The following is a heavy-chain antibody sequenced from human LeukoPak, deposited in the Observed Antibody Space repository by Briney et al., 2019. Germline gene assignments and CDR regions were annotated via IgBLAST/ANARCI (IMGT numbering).Heavy chain of an antibody. V-gene: IGHV1-2*02. CDR3: ARDTSPTLRLGGDYYYYGMDV. CDR2: INPNSGGI. D-gene: IGHD3-16*01. Sequence: ASVKVSCKASGGTFSSYAISWVRQAPGQGLEWMGWINPNSGGINYAQKFQGRVTMTRDTSISTAYMELSRLRSDDTAVYYCARDTSPTLRLGGDYYYYGMDVWGQGTTVTVSS. CDR1: GGTFSSYA. J-gene: IGHJ6*02.